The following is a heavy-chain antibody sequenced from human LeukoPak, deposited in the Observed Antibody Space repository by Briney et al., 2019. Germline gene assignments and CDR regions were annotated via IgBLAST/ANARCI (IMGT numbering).Heavy chain of an antibody. V-gene: IGHV4-4*07. CDR1: GGSMSSYS. CDR2: IYTSGST. D-gene: IGHD2-8*02. Sequence: PSETLSLTCSVSGGSMSSYSWSWIRQPAGKGLEWIGRIYTSGSTSYNPSLKSRVTISVDKPKNQFSLKLSSVTAADTAVYYCARVLSTSYFDLWDRVTLVTVSS. J-gene: IGHJ2*01. CDR3: ARVLSTSYFDL.